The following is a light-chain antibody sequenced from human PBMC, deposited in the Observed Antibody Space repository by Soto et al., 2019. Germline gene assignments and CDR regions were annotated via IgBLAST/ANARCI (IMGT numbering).Light chain of an antibody. Sequence: EIVLTQSPASLSLSPGERATLSCRASQSVGTYFAWYQQKPGQAPRLLIYDSSNRATGIPARFSGSGSGTDFTLTISSLEPEDFAVYYCQQRSAWPSTFGGVTKVEIK. CDR1: QSVGTY. CDR2: DSS. V-gene: IGKV3-11*01. J-gene: IGKJ4*01. CDR3: QQRSAWPST.